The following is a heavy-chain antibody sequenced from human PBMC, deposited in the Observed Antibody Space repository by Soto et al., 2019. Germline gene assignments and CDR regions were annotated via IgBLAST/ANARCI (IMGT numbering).Heavy chain of an antibody. CDR2: ISSSSSYI. CDR3: AREYCGGDCPYGMDV. J-gene: IGHJ6*02. D-gene: IGHD2-21*02. V-gene: IGHV3-21*01. CDR1: GFTFSSYS. Sequence: GGSLRLSCAASGFTFSSYSMNWVRQAPGKGLEWVSSISSSSSYIYYADSVKGRFTISRDNAKNSLYLQMNSLRAEDTAVYYCAREYCGGDCPYGMDVWGQGTTVTVSS.